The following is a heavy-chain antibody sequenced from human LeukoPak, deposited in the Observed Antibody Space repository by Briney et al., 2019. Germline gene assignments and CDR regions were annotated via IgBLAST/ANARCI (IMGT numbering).Heavy chain of an antibody. CDR1: GGSISSSSYY. Sequence: SETLSLTCTVSGGSISSSSYYWGWIRQPPGTGLEWIGSIYYSGSTYYNPSLKSRVTISVDTSKNQFSLKLSSVTAADTAVYYCARGIAAAGGRWFDPWGQGTLVTASS. CDR3: ARGIAAAGGRWFDP. CDR2: IYYSGST. V-gene: IGHV4-39*01. J-gene: IGHJ5*02. D-gene: IGHD6-13*01.